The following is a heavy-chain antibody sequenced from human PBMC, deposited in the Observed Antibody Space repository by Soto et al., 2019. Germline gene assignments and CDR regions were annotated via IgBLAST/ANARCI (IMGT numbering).Heavy chain of an antibody. CDR2: ISSSSSTI. V-gene: IGHV3-48*02. D-gene: IGHD3-10*01. CDR3: ARAGYYGSGILL. J-gene: IGHJ4*02. Sequence: GGSLRLSCAASGFTFNSYSMNWVRQAPGKGLEWVSYISSSSSTIYYADSVKGRFTISRDNAKNSLYLQMNSLGDEDTAVYYCARAGYYGSGILLWGQGTLVTVS. CDR1: GFTFNSYS.